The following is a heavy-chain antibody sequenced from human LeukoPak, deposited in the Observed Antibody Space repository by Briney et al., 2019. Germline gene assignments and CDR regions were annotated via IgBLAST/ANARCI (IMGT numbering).Heavy chain of an antibody. CDR2: INHSGST. CDR1: GGSFSGYY. J-gene: IGHJ5*02. D-gene: IGHD3-10*01. V-gene: IGHV4-34*01. CDR3: ARARRVAPIGP. Sequence: SETLSLTCAVYGGSFSGYYWSWIRQPPGKGLEWIGEINHSGSTNYNPSLKSRVTISVDTSKNQFSLKLGSVTAADTAVYYCARARRVAPIGPWGQGTLVTVSS.